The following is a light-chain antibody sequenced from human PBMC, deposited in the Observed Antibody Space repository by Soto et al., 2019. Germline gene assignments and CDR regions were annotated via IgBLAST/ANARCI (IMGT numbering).Light chain of an antibody. J-gene: IGKJ1*01. Sequence: DIQMTQSPSTLSASVGDRVTITCRSSQSTSSWLAWYQHKPGKAPKLLIFDASSLETGVPSRFSGGGSGTEFTLTISSLQPDDFATYYCQHYNSYSFGQGTKVDI. CDR2: DAS. CDR3: QHYNSYS. V-gene: IGKV1-5*01. CDR1: QSTSSW.